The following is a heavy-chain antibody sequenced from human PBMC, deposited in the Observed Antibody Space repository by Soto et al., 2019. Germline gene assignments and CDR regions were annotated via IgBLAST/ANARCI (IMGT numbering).Heavy chain of an antibody. CDR3: VSSGGSCWAWSSWFDP. CDR2: TYYRSKWYN. Sequence: SQTLSLTCAISGDSVSSNSAAWNWIRQSPSRGLEWLGRTYYRSKWYNDYAVSVKSRITINPDTSKNQFSLQLNSATPEDTAVYYCVSSGGSCWAWSSWFDPWGQGTLVTVSS. D-gene: IGHD2-15*01. J-gene: IGHJ5*02. V-gene: IGHV6-1*01. CDR1: GDSVSSNSAA.